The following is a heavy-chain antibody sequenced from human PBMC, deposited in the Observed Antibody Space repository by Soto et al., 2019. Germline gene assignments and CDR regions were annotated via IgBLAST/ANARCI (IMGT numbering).Heavy chain of an antibody. CDR1: GGSFSGYY. D-gene: IGHD6-19*01. CDR2: INHSGST. CDR3: AILQWLASGYDYYGMDV. V-gene: IGHV4-34*01. J-gene: IGHJ6*02. Sequence: PSETLSLTCAVYGGSFSGYYWSWIRQPPGKGLEWIGEINHSGSTNYNPSLKSRVTISVDTSNNQFPLKLSSVTAADTAVYYCAILQWLASGYDYYGMDVWGQGTTVTVSS.